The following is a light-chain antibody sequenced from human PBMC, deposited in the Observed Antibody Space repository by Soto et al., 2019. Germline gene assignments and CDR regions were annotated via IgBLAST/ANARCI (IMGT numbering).Light chain of an antibody. Sequence: QSALTQPPSASGSPGQSVAISCTGTSSDVGGYNYVSWYQQHPGKAPKLMIYEVNKRPSGVPDRFSGSKSGNTASLTVSGLQAEDEADYYCNSYAGSNNVFGTGTKVTVL. CDR1: SSDVGGYNY. J-gene: IGLJ1*01. CDR3: NSYAGSNNV. CDR2: EVN. V-gene: IGLV2-8*01.